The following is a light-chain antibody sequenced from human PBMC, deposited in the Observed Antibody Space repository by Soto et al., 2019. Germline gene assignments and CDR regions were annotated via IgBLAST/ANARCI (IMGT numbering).Light chain of an antibody. Sequence: IQMTQSPSSLSASVGDRVTITCRASQSISRSLAWYQQKSGKAPKFLIYDASSLESGVPSRFGGSGSGTEFTLTISSLQPDDFATYYCQQYSTYYTFGQGTRLEIK. V-gene: IGKV1-5*01. CDR3: QQYSTYYT. CDR2: DAS. CDR1: QSISRS. J-gene: IGKJ5*01.